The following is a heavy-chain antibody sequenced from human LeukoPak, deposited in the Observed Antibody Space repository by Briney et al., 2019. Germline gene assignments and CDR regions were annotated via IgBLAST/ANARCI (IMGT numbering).Heavy chain of an antibody. D-gene: IGHD3-10*01. V-gene: IGHV3-7*01. J-gene: IGHJ4*02. CDR1: GFAFSTYW. Sequence: GGSLRLSCAASGFAFSTYWMSWVRQAPGKGLEWVANIKTDGSEKYYVDSVKGRFTISRDNAKNSLYLQMNSLRAEDTAVYYCARDKSLWFGELLGPIDYWGQGTLVTVSS. CDR2: IKTDGSEK. CDR3: ARDKSLWFGELLGPIDY.